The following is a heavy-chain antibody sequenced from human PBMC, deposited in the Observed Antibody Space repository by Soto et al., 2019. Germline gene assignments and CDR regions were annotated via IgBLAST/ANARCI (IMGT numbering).Heavy chain of an antibody. CDR3: ARDERYRLWSGLDP. Sequence: QVQLVESGGGVVQPGRSLRLSCAASGFTFSNYGMHCVRQAPGKGLEWVAIIWFDGNNKYYAESVKGRFTVSRDNSKNTLFLQMDSLRAEDTAVYYCARDERYRLWSGLDPWGQGTLVSVSS. CDR1: GFTFSNYG. J-gene: IGHJ5*02. D-gene: IGHD3-3*01. V-gene: IGHV3-33*01. CDR2: IWFDGNNK.